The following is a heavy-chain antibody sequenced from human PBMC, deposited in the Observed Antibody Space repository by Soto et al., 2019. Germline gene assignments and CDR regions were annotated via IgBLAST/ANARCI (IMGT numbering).Heavy chain of an antibody. CDR2: ISWNSGSI. CDR1: GFTFDDYA. Sequence: EVQLVESGGGLAQPGRSLRLSCAASGFTFDDYAMHWVRQAPGKGLEWVSGISWNSGSIGYADSVKGRFTISRDNAKNSVYLQMNSLRAEDTALYYCAKGTYSSSWYGGYFDYWGQGTLVTVSS. D-gene: IGHD6-13*01. CDR3: AKGTYSSSWYGGYFDY. V-gene: IGHV3-9*01. J-gene: IGHJ4*02.